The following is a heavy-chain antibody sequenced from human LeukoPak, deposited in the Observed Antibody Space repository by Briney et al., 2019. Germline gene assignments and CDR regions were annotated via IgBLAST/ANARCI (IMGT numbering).Heavy chain of an antibody. Sequence: ASVKVSCXASGGTFSSYTISWVRQAPGQGLEWMGRIIPILGIANYAQKFQGRVTITADKSTSTAYMELSSLRSEDTAVYYCARIPPIVGATEVYFDYWGQGTLVTVSS. V-gene: IGHV1-69*02. CDR2: IIPILGIA. D-gene: IGHD1-26*01. J-gene: IGHJ4*02. CDR3: ARIPPIVGATEVYFDY. CDR1: GGTFSSYT.